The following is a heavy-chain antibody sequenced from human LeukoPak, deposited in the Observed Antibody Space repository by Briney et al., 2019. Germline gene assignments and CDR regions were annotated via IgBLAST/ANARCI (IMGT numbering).Heavy chain of an antibody. V-gene: IGHV1-58*01. CDR1: GFTFTSSA. J-gene: IGHJ4*02. D-gene: IGHD6-13*01. CDR3: AAERSSSWSN. Sequence: GASVMVSSKASGFTFTSSAVQWVRQARGQRLEWIGWIVVGSGNTNYEQKFQERVTITRDMSTSTAYMELSSLRSEDTAVYYCAAERSSSWSNWGQGTLVTVSS. CDR2: IVVGSGNT.